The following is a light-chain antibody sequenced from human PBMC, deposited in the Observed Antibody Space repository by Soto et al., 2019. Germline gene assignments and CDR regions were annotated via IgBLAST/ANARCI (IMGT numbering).Light chain of an antibody. J-gene: IGLJ1*01. CDR1: SSDVGGYNF. CDR2: DVT. Sequence: QSVLTQPASVSGSPGQSITISCTGTSSDVGGYNFVSWYQQHPDKAPKLMIYDVTDRPSGVSNRFSGSKSGNTASLTISGLQAKDEADYYCSSYTTISTYVFETGTKVTVL. CDR3: SSYTTISTYV. V-gene: IGLV2-14*01.